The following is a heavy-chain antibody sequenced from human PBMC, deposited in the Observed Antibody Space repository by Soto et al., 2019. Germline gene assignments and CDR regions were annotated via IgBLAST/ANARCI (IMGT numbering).Heavy chain of an antibody. CDR3: ATGRISRGLDV. CDR2: IYSRGTT. V-gene: IGHV4-59*12. CDR1: GGTISSYY. Sequence: QVQLQESGPGLVKPSETLSLTCSVSGGTISSYYWSWIRQPPGKGLEWIGYIYSRGTTSYNPSLKSRATILVDTSKNQCSLRLTSVTATDTAVYYCATGRISRGLDVWGQGTTITVSS. J-gene: IGHJ6*02.